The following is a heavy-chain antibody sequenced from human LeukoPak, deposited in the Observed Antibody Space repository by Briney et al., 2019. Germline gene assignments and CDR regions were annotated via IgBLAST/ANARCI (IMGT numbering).Heavy chain of an antibody. Sequence: GASVKVSCKASGYTFTGYYMHWVRQAPGQGLEWMGRIIPILGIANYAQKFQGRVTITADKSTSTAYMELSSLRSEDTAVYYCARDLGPYGEPYYFDYWGQGTLVTVSS. V-gene: IGHV1-69*04. D-gene: IGHD4-17*01. CDR3: ARDLGPYGEPYYFDY. CDR1: GYTFTGYY. CDR2: IIPILGIA. J-gene: IGHJ4*02.